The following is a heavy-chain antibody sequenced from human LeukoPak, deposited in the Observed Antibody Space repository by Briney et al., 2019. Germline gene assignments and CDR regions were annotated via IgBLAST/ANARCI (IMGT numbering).Heavy chain of an antibody. V-gene: IGHV1-2*02. Sequence: ASVKVSCKASGYTFTGYYMHWVRQAPGQGLEWMGWINPNSGGTNYAQKFQGRVTMTRDTSISTAYMELSRLRSDDTAVYYCAKSQEGAPYYFDYWGRGTLVTVSS. D-gene: IGHD4/OR15-4a*01. CDR2: INPNSGGT. J-gene: IGHJ4*02. CDR1: GYTFTGYY. CDR3: AKSQEGAPYYFDY.